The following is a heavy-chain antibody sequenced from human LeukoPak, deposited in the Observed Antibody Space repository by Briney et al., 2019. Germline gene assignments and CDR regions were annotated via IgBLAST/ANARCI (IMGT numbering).Heavy chain of an antibody. CDR2: IYSTGRS. D-gene: IGHD3-22*01. Sequence: SETLSLTCTVSGGSVSNYFWSWVRQPAGKGLEWIGRIYSTGRSDYNPSLKSRITMSVDTSKNQFSLKLSSVTAADTAVYYCARDPQDENNYYDSSGSYWGQGTLVTVSS. J-gene: IGHJ4*02. CDR3: ARDPQDENNYYDSSGSY. CDR1: GGSVSNYF. V-gene: IGHV4-4*07.